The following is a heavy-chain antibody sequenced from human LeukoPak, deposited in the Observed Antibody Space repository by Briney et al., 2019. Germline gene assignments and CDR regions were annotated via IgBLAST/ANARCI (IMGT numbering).Heavy chain of an antibody. D-gene: IGHD6-25*01. V-gene: IGHV3-53*01. CDR1: GFAFGSNY. Sequence: GGSLRLSCAASGFAFGSNYMSWVRQTPARGLEWVSVVYSGGGSTFYADSVKGRFTISTDNSKNTLYLQMTSLRAEDTAVYYCARSESSARGSAYWGQGTLVTVSS. J-gene: IGHJ4*02. CDR3: ARSESSARGSAY. CDR2: VYSGGGST.